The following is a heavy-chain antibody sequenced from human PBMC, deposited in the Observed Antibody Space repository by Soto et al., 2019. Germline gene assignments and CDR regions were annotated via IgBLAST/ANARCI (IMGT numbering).Heavy chain of an antibody. CDR2: IKEDGGKK. Sequence: EVQPVESGGGLVQPGGSLRLSCAASGFTFSSDWMSWVRQAPGKGLEWVANIKEDGGKKYYVDSVRGRFTISRDNAKNSLYLQMNSLRAEDTAVYYCARGLYNSGWYMDYFDSWGQGKLVTVSS. CDR1: GFTFSSDW. J-gene: IGHJ4*02. V-gene: IGHV3-7*04. D-gene: IGHD6-19*01. CDR3: ARGLYNSGWYMDYFDS.